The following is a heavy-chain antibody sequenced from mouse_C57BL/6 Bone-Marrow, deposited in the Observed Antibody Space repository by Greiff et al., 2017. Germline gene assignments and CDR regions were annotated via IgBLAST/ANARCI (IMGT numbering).Heavy chain of an antibody. J-gene: IGHJ2*01. Sequence: VQLQQSGAELARPGASVKLSCKASGYTFTSYGISWVKQRTGQGLEWIGEIYPRSGNTYYNEKFKGKATLTADKSSSTAYMELRSLTSEDSAVYFGARLRDYGSSDAGYWGQGTTLTVSA. CDR1: GYTFTSYG. CDR3: ARLRDYGSSDAGY. D-gene: IGHD1-1*01. V-gene: IGHV1-81*01. CDR2: IYPRSGNT.